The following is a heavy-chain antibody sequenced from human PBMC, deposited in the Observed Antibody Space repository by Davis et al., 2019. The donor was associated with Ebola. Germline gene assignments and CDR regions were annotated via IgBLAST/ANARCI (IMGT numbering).Heavy chain of an antibody. D-gene: IGHD1-14*01. CDR2: ISAYNGNT. J-gene: IGHJ6*03. V-gene: IGHV1-18*01. CDR1: GYTFTSYG. CDR3: ARANHANIYYYYMDV. Sequence: ASVKVSCKASGYTFTSYGISWVRQAPGQGLEWMGWISAYNGNTNYAQKFQGRVTITADESTSTAYMELSSLRSDDTAVYYCARANHANIYYYYMDVWGKGTTVTVSS.